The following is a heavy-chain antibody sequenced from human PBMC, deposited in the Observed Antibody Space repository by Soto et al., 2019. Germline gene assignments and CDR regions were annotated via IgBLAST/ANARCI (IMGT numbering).Heavy chain of an antibody. CDR1: GFTLSTYS. D-gene: IGHD1-26*01. CDR2: ISSSSTTR. CDR3: ARYRIVGADAY. V-gene: IGHV3-48*02. Sequence: EVQLVESGGGLVQPGGSLRLSCAASGFTLSTYSMNWVRQAPGKGLEWVSYISSSSTTRYYADSVKGRFTISRDNAKNSLYLQMNSQRDEDTAVYYCARYRIVGADAYWGQGTLVTVSS. J-gene: IGHJ1*01.